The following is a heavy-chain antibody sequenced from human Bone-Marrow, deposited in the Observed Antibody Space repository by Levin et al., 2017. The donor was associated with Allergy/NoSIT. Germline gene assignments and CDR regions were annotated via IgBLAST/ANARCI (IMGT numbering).Heavy chain of an antibody. CDR2: ISGSGGST. D-gene: IGHD3-22*01. Sequence: SCAASGFTFSSYAMSWVRQAPGKGLEWVSAISGSGGSTYYADSVKGRFTISRDNSKNTLYLQMNSLRAEDTAVYYCAKNGPGDTMIVVVIKYYFDYWGQGTLVTVSS. CDR1: GFTFSSYA. CDR3: AKNGPGDTMIVVVIKYYFDY. V-gene: IGHV3-23*01. J-gene: IGHJ4*02.